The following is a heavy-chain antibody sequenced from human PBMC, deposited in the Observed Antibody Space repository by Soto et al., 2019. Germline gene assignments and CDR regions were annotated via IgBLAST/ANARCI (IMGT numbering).Heavy chain of an antibody. Sequence: QITLKESGPTLVKPTQTLTLTCTFSGFSLSTSGVGVGWIRQPPGKALEWLALIYWDDDKRYSPSLKSRLTITKDTSQNQVVLTMTNMEPVDTATYYCAHRGGRGDFDLWGRGTLVTVSS. CDR2: IYWDDDK. CDR3: AHRGGRGDFDL. CDR1: GFSLSTSGVG. D-gene: IGHD3-16*01. V-gene: IGHV2-5*02. J-gene: IGHJ2*01.